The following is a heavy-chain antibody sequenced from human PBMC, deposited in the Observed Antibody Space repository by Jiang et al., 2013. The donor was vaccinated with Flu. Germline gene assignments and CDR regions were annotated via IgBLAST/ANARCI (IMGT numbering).Heavy chain of an antibody. Sequence: SGAEVKKPGSSVKVSCKASGGTFSSYAISWVRQAPGQGLEWMGRIIPILGIANYAQKFQGRVTITADKSTSTAYMELSSLRSEDTAVYYCARGRPYDILTGYWWFDPWGQGTLVTVSS. CDR1: GGTFSSYA. CDR2: IIPILGIA. V-gene: IGHV1-69*04. D-gene: IGHD3-9*01. CDR3: ARGRPYDILTGYWWFDP. J-gene: IGHJ5*02.